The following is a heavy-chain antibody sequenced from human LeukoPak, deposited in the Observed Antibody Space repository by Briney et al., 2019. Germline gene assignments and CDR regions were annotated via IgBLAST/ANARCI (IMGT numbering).Heavy chain of an antibody. Sequence: MTSETLSLTCTVSGGSISGYYWSWIRQPPGKGLEWIGEINHSGSTNYNPSLKSRVTISVDTSKNQFSLKLSSVTAADTAVYYCARTRYGSAPWGQGTLVTVSS. CDR3: ARTRYGSAP. CDR1: GGSISGYY. J-gene: IGHJ5*02. CDR2: INHSGST. D-gene: IGHD3-10*01. V-gene: IGHV4-34*01.